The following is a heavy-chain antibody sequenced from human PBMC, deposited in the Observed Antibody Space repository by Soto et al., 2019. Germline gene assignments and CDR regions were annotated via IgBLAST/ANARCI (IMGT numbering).Heavy chain of an antibody. D-gene: IGHD4-4*01. CDR1: GYSFTSYD. CDR2: MNPTTGNT. J-gene: IGHJ5*02. Sequence: QVQLVQSGAEVKKPGASVKVSCRASGYSFTSYDIHWVRQATGQGLEWMGWMNPTTGNTGYAQKFQRRITMTRNTAITTASMELSSLRSDDTAVYYCARGRTTVVTGYNWFDPWGQGTLVTVSS. CDR3: ARGRTTVVTGYNWFDP. V-gene: IGHV1-8*01.